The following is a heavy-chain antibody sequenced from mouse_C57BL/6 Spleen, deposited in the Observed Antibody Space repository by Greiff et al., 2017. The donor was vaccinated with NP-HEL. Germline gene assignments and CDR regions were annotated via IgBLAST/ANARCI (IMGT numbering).Heavy chain of an antibody. Sequence: VQLQESGAELVKPGASVKISCKASGYAFSSYWMNWVKQRPGKGLEWIGQIYPGDGDTNYNGKFKGKATLTADKSSSTAYMQLSSLTSEDSAVYFCARGNFYWYFDVWGTGTTVTVAS. V-gene: IGHV1-80*01. J-gene: IGHJ1*03. CDR1: GYAFSSYW. CDR3: ARGNFYWYFDV. D-gene: IGHD2-1*01. CDR2: IYPGDGDT.